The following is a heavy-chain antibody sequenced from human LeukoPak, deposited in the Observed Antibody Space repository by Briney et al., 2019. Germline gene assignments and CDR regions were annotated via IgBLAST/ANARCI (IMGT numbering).Heavy chain of an antibody. D-gene: IGHD3-22*01. V-gene: IGHV3-30*18. J-gene: IGHJ3*02. CDR2: ISYDERYQ. Sequence: GGALRLSCAASGFTFSNYGVHWVPQAPGKGLEWVTVISYDERYQYYADAVKGRFTISRDNSKNTLYLQMNSLRAEDTAVYYCAKLCVDSSGYYYVQDAFDIWGQGTMVPVSS. CDR3: AKLCVDSSGYYYVQDAFDI. CDR1: GFTFSNYG.